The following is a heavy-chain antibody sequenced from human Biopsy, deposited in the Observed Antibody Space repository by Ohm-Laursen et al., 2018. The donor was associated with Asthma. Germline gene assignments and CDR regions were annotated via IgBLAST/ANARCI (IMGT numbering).Heavy chain of an antibody. V-gene: IGHV2-5*02. CDR3: VHTLVGLKAFDF. CDR1: GFSLSTSGGG. CDR2: IYWDDDK. D-gene: IGHD1-26*01. J-gene: IGHJ4*02. Sequence: TQTLTLTFTFSGFSLSTSGGGVGWIRQPPGKALEWLGNIYWDDDKRYSPSLQSRLTITRDTPKDQVVLTMTNMGPVDTGTYYCVHTLVGLKAFDFWGQGTLVTVSS.